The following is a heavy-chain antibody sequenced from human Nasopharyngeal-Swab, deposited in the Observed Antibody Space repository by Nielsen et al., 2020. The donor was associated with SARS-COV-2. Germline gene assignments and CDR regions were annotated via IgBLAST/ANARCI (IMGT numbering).Heavy chain of an antibody. CDR2: IWYDGSNK. CDR3: ARDLRCSSTSCSDEAAY. CDR1: GFTFSSYG. Sequence: GESLKISCAASGFTFSSYGMHWVRQAPGKGLEWVAVIWYDGSNKYYADSVKGRFTISRDNSKNTLYLQMNSLRAEDTAVYYCARDLRCSSTSCSDEAAYWGQGTLVTVSS. J-gene: IGHJ4*02. V-gene: IGHV3-33*01. D-gene: IGHD2-2*01.